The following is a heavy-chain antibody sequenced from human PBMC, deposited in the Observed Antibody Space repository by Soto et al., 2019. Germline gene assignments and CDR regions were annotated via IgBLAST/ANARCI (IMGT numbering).Heavy chain of an antibody. CDR1: VFTFSSYA. D-gene: IGHD3-10*01. J-gene: IGHJ6*02. Sequence: GGSLRLSCAASVFTFSSYAMHWVRQAPGKGLEWVAVISYDGSNKYYADSVKGRFTISRDNSKNTLYLQMNSLRAEDTAVYYCAREADGSVYGSGSYYPTNYYYYYGMDVWGQGTTVTVSS. CDR2: ISYDGSNK. V-gene: IGHV3-30-3*01. CDR3: AREADGSVYGSGSYYPTNYYYYYGMDV.